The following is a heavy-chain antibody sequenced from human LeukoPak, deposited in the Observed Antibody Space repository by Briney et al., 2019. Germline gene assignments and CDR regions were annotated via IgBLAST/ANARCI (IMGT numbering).Heavy chain of an antibody. CDR2: IIPIFGTA. J-gene: IGHJ6*04. CDR1: GGTFSSYA. CDR3: ARAGTRRGDGMDV. V-gene: IGHV1-69*13. D-gene: IGHD6-13*01. Sequence: SVKVPCTASGGTFSSYAISWVRQAPGQGLEWMGGIIPIFGTANYAQKFQGRVTITADESTSTAYMELSSLRSEDTAVYYCARAGTRRGDGMDVWGKGTTVTVSS.